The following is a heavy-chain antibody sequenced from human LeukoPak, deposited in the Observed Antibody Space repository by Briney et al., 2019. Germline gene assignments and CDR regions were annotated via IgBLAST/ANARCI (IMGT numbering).Heavy chain of an antibody. CDR1: GDSLSTYY. D-gene: IGHD4-17*01. CDR3: ARDYDYGDYPGY. V-gene: IGHV4-59*01. CDR2: IYYTGTT. J-gene: IGHJ4*02. Sequence: SETLSLTCTVSGDSLSTYYWSWIRQPPGKGLEWMGYIYYTGTTSYNPSLKSRVTISVDTSKNQFSLRLSSVTAADTAVYYCARDYDYGDYPGYWGQGTLVTVSS.